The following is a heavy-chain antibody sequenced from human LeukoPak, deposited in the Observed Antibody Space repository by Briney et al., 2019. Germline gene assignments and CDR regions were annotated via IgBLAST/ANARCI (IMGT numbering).Heavy chain of an antibody. J-gene: IGHJ4*02. D-gene: IGHD6-19*01. CDR1: GFTFSNHG. V-gene: IGHV3-23*01. Sequence: GGSLRLSCAASGFTFSNHGMNWVRQAPGKGLEWVTGIRTDGVTTYYADSVKGRFIISRDNSQNTVWLQMNSLSAEDAAVYYCARLGSGNKVVIWDYWGQGTLVTVSS. CDR2: IRTDGVTT. CDR3: ARLGSGNKVVIWDY.